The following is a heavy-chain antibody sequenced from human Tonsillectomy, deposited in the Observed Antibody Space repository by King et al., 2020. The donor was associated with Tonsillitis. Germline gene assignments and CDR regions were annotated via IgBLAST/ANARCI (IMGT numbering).Heavy chain of an antibody. J-gene: IGHJ3*01. V-gene: IGHV1-69*09. CDR1: GGTFSNFA. CDR2: FIPMLHIA. Sequence: GQLVQSGAELKKPGSSVRVSCRASGGTFSNFAINWVRQAPGQGLEWMGRFIPMLHIANYAQKFQGRVTITADDSTSTAYMEVRSLRSDDTAVIYCARDYTANALGTFDLWGQGTLVTVSS. CDR3: ARDYTANALGTFDL.